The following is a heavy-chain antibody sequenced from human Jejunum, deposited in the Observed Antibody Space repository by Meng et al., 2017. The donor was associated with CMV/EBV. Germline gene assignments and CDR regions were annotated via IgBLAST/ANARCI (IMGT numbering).Heavy chain of an antibody. D-gene: IGHD6-19*01. CDR1: GYKLTEER. CDR3: GIGGWAGGSDAFDI. J-gene: IGHJ3*02. Sequence: GYKLTEERVVWVSQMPGKGREWMGVVYPGDSDTRYGPSFQGRVTISADNSISTAYLQWSSLRASDTAMYYCGIGGWAGGSDAFDIWGPGTTVTVSS. CDR2: VYPGDSDT. V-gene: IGHV5-51*01.